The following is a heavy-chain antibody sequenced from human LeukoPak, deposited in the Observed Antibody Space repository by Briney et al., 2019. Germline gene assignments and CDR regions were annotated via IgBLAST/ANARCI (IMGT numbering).Heavy chain of an antibody. CDR1: GYTFTGYY. CDR3: ARDPAPDTSGYLFDY. Sequence: ASVKVSCKASGYTFTGYYMHWVRQAPGQGLEWMGWINPNSGGTNYAQKFQGRVTMTRDTSISTAYMELSRLRSDDTAVYYCARDPAPDTSGYLFDYWGQGTLVTVSS. J-gene: IGHJ4*02. D-gene: IGHD3-22*01. CDR2: INPNSGGT. V-gene: IGHV1-2*02.